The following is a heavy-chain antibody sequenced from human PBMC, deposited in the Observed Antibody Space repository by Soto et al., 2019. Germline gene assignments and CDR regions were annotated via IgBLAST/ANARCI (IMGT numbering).Heavy chain of an antibody. CDR3: AREGFDHRPDY. Sequence: SETLSLTCAVSGDSISSPNWWSWYRQPPGKGLELIGEMFASRTSNYNPSLNGRVTISLDTSKNRFSLKLTSLAAADTAIYYCAREGFDHRPDYGGQGIPVTVSS. CDR2: MFASRTS. CDR1: GDSISSPNW. V-gene: IGHV4-4*02. J-gene: IGHJ4*02.